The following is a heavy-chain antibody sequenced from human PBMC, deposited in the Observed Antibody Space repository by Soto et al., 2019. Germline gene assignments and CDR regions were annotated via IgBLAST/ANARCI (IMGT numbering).Heavy chain of an antibody. D-gene: IGHD6-6*01. CDR1: GGSISSSSYY. Sequence: SETLSLTCTVSGGSISSSSYYWGWIRQPPGKGLEWIGSIYYSGNTYYNPSLKSRVTISVDTAKNQFYLKLSSVTAADTVVYYCARDRYSSSFSLGYWGQGTLVTVSS. CDR3: ARDRYSSSFSLGY. CDR2: IYYSGNT. V-gene: IGHV4-39*02. J-gene: IGHJ4*02.